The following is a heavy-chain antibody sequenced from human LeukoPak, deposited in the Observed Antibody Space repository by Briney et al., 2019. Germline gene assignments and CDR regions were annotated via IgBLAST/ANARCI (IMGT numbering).Heavy chain of an antibody. V-gene: IGHV5-51*01. CDR2: IYPGDSDT. CDR1: GHSFTSYW. D-gene: IGHD2-2*01. Sequence: GESLKISCKGSGHSFTSYWIGWVRQMPGKGLEWMGIIYPGDSDTRYSPSFQGQVTISADKSISTAYLQWSSLKASDTAMYYCARQGDCSSTSCYVNWSDPWGQGTLVTVSS. J-gene: IGHJ5*02. CDR3: ARQGDCSSTSCYVNWSDP.